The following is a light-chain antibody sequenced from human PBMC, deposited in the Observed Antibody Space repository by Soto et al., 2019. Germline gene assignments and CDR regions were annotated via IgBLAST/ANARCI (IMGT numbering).Light chain of an antibody. CDR2: DAS. Sequence: DIQLTQSPFFLSASVGDRVTITCRASRGISSYLAWYQKKPGEAPKLLIYDASSLQGGVPSRFSGSGSGTEFTLTISSLQSEDFATYYCQQLNSSPITFGQGTRLEIK. CDR1: RGISSY. V-gene: IGKV1-9*01. J-gene: IGKJ5*01. CDR3: QQLNSSPIT.